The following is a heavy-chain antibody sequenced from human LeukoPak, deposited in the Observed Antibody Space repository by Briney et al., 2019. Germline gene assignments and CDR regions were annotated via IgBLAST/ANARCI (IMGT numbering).Heavy chain of an antibody. Sequence: GGSLRLSCVASGFTFSKYWTTWVRQAPGKGLEWVSVIYTGDKTYYADSVKGRFIISRDNSKNILYLQMDSLRAEDTALYYCVRGTARWGQGTLVTVSS. J-gene: IGHJ4*02. CDR1: GFTFSKYW. V-gene: IGHV3-53*01. CDR2: IYTGDKT. CDR3: VRGTAR. D-gene: IGHD4-17*01.